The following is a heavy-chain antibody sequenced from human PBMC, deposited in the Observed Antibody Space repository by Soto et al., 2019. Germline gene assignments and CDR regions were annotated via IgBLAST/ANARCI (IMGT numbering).Heavy chain of an antibody. V-gene: IGHV3-48*01. CDR1: GFTLSSYS. CDR3: ARDGPNYDSSGYYYDAFDI. D-gene: IGHD3-22*01. Sequence: GGSLRLSCAASGFTLSSYSMNWVRQAPGKGLEWVSYISSSSTIYYADSVKGRFTISRDNAKNSLYLQMNSLRAEDTAVYYCARDGPNYDSSGYYYDAFDIWGQGTMVTVSS. CDR2: ISSSSTI. J-gene: IGHJ3*02.